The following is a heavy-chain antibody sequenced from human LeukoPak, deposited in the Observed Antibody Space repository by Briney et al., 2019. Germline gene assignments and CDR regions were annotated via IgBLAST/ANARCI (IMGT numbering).Heavy chain of an antibody. CDR3: ARHPGMRYSGSYIDY. V-gene: IGHV4-61*02. CDR1: GDSVSSGSNY. Sequence: SETLSLTCTVSGDSVSSGSNYWSWIRQPAGKGLEWIGRIYNSWTTNYNPSLKSRVTISVDTSKNQFSLKLSSVTAADTAVYYCARHPGMRYSGSYIDYWGQGTLVTVSS. D-gene: IGHD1-26*01. CDR2: IYNSWTT. J-gene: IGHJ4*02.